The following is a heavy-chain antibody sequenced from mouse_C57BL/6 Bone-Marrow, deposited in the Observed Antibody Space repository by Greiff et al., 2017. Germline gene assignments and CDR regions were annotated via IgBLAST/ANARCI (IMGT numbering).Heavy chain of an antibody. Sequence: EVQRVESGGDLVKPGGSLKLSCAASGFTFSSYGMSWVRQTPDKRLEWVATISSGGSYTYYPDSVKGRFTISRDNAKNTLYLQMSSLKSEDTAMYYCARHEASYFDYWGQGTTLTVSS. J-gene: IGHJ2*01. CDR3: ARHEASYFDY. D-gene: IGHD6-1*01. CDR2: ISSGGSYT. CDR1: GFTFSSYG. V-gene: IGHV5-6*01.